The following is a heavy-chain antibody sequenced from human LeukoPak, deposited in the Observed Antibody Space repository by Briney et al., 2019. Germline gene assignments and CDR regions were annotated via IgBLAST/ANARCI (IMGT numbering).Heavy chain of an antibody. CDR2: IIPIFGTA. CDR1: GGTFSSYA. V-gene: IGHV1-69*05. CDR3: ARGGPYSSGWYFWFDP. J-gene: IGHJ5*02. Sequence: SVKVSCKASGGTFSSYAISWVRQAPGQGLEWMGGIIPIFGTANYAQKFQGRVTITTDESTSTAYMELSSLRSEDTVVYYCARGGPYSSGWYFWFDPWGQGTLVTVSS. D-gene: IGHD6-19*01.